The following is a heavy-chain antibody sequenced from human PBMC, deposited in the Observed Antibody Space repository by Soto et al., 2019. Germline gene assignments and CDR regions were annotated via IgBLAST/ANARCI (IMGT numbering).Heavy chain of an antibody. CDR2: MSYDGSKI. CDR1: GFTFSSYA. D-gene: IGHD6-19*01. V-gene: IGHV3-30-3*01. Sequence: SLRLSCAASGFTFSSYAMHWVRQAPGRGLEWVAVMSYDGSKIYYADSVKGRFTISRDNSKNTMYLQMISLKVEDTAVYYCARSVNIAVAGTGIDYWGQGTLVTVSS. CDR3: ARSVNIAVAGTGIDY. J-gene: IGHJ4*02.